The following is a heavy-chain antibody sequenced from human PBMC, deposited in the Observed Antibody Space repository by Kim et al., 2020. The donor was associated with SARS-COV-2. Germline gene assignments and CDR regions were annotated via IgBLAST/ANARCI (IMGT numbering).Heavy chain of an antibody. Sequence: YADSVKGRFTISRDNAKNSLYLQMNSVRAEDTALYYCAKDIKWLATSIDYWGQGTLVTVSS. CDR3: AKDIKWLATSIDY. J-gene: IGHJ4*02. D-gene: IGHD6-19*01. V-gene: IGHV3-9*01.